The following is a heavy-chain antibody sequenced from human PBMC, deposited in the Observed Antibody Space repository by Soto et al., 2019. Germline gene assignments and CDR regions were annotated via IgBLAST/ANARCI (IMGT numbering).Heavy chain of an antibody. J-gene: IGHJ4*02. V-gene: IGHV3-23*01. Sequence: GESLRLSCATSGFTFSSYAMSWVRQAPGKGLEWVSAISGSGGSTYYADSVKGRFTISRDNSKNTLYLQMNSLRAEDTAVYYYAKILWFGESQYYFDYWGQGTLVTVSS. D-gene: IGHD3-10*01. CDR1: GFTFSSYA. CDR3: AKILWFGESQYYFDY. CDR2: ISGSGGST.